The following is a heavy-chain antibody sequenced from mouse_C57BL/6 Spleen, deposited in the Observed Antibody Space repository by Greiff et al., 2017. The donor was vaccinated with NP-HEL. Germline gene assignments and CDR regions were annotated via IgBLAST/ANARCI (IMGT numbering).Heavy chain of an antibody. V-gene: IGHV5-17*01. CDR1: GFTFSDYG. J-gene: IGHJ3*01. Sequence: EVQGVESGGGLVKPGGSLKLSCAASGFTFSDYGMHWVRQAPEKGLEWVAYISSGSSTIYYADTVKGRFTISRDNAKNTLFLQMTSLRSEDTAMYYCAYYGSSYWFAYWGQGTLVTVSA. D-gene: IGHD1-1*01. CDR3: AYYGSSYWFAY. CDR2: ISSGSSTI.